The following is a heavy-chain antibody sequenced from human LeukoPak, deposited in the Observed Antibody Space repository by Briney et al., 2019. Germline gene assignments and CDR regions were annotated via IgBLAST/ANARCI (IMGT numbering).Heavy chain of an antibody. CDR1: GGSISSYY. Sequence: SETLSLTCTVSGGSISSYYWSWVRQPPGKGLEWIGRIYTSGSTNYNPSLKRRVTMSVDTSKNQFSLKLSSVTAAYTAVYYCARDCNWGFDYWGQGTLVTVSS. D-gene: IGHD7-27*01. CDR3: ARDCNWGFDY. CDR2: IYTSGST. V-gene: IGHV4-4*07. J-gene: IGHJ4*02.